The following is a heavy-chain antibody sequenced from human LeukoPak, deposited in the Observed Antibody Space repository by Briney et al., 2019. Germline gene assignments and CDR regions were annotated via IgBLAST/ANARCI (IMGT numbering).Heavy chain of an antibody. J-gene: IGHJ4*02. D-gene: IGHD1-1*01. Sequence: GRSLRLSCAASGFTFDDYAMHWVRQAPGKGREWVSGISWNNDIIGYAVSVKGRFTISRDNAKNSLYLQMNSLRAEDTAVYYRASPGGEREGGFAYWGQGTLVTVSS. CDR1: GFTFDDYA. V-gene: IGHV3-9*01. CDR2: ISWNNDII. CDR3: ASPGGEREGGFAY.